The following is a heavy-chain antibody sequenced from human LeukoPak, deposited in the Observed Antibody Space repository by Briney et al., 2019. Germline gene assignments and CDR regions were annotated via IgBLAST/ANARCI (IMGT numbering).Heavy chain of an antibody. J-gene: IGHJ4*02. Sequence: PGGSLRLSCAASGFTFSSYAMHWVRQAPGKGLEWVAVISYDGSNKYYADSVKGRFTISRDNSKNTLYLQMNSLRAEDTAVYYCARAAQYYYDSSGYPLDYWGQGTLVTVSS. D-gene: IGHD3-22*01. CDR3: ARAAQYYYDSSGYPLDY. V-gene: IGHV3-30-3*01. CDR2: ISYDGSNK. CDR1: GFTFSSYA.